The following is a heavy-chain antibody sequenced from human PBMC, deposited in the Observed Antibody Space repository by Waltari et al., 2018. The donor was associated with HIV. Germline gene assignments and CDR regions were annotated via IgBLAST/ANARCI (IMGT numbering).Heavy chain of an antibody. J-gene: IGHJ6*02. V-gene: IGHV4-31*03. Sequence: QVQLQESGPGLVKPSQTLSLTCTVSGGSISSGGYYWSWIRQQPGKGLEWIGYIYYSGSTYYNPSLKSRVTISVDTSKNQFSLKLSSVTAADTAVYYCARDTGGYYDFSSYGMDVWGQGTTVTVSS. D-gene: IGHD3-3*01. CDR2: IYYSGST. CDR3: ARDTGGYYDFSSYGMDV. CDR1: GGSISSGGYY.